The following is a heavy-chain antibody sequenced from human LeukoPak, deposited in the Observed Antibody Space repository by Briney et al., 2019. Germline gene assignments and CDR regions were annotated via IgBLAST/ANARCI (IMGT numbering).Heavy chain of an antibody. CDR1: GYTFTGYY. CDR3: ARGYSSGWYPNVYFDY. Sequence: ASVKVSCKASGYTFTGYYLHWVRQAPGQGLEWMGWISAYNGNTNYAQKLQGRVTMTTDTSTSTAYMELRSLRSDDTAVYYCARGYSSGWYPNVYFDYWGQGTLVTVSS. J-gene: IGHJ4*02. D-gene: IGHD6-19*01. CDR2: ISAYNGNT. V-gene: IGHV1-18*04.